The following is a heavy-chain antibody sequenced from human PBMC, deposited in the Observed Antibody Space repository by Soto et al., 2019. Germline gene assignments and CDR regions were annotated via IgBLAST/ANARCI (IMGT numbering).Heavy chain of an antibody. Sequence: GGSLRLSCTASGFTFGDYAMSWFRQAPGKGLEWVGFIRSKAYGGTTEYAASVKGRFTISRDDSKSIAYLQMNSLKTEDTAVYYCTRDGPGATPESYYFDYWGQGTLVTVSS. CDR1: GFTFGDYA. CDR2: IRSKAYGGTT. CDR3: TRDGPGATPESYYFDY. V-gene: IGHV3-49*03. D-gene: IGHD1-26*01. J-gene: IGHJ4*02.